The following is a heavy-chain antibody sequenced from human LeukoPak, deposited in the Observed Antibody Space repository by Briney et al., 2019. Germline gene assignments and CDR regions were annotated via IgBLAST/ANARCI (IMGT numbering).Heavy chain of an antibody. CDR3: AKVGGGYYDSSGYFIDY. J-gene: IGHJ4*02. V-gene: IGHV3-30*18. CDR1: GFSFSSYG. D-gene: IGHD3-22*01. CDR2: ISYDGSNK. Sequence: GGSLRLSCAASGFSFSSYGMHWVRQAPGKGLEWVAVISYDGSNKYYADSVKGRFTISRDNSKNTLYLQMNSLRAEDTAVYYCAKVGGGYYDSSGYFIDYWGQGTLVTVSS.